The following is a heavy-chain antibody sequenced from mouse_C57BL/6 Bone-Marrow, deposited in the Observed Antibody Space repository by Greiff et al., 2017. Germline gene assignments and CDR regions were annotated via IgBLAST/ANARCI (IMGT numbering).Heavy chain of an antibody. D-gene: IGHD1-1*02. CDR1: GYTFTSYW. Sequence: QVQLQQPGAELVKPGASVKLSCKASGYTFTSYWMQWVKQRPGQGLEWIGEIDPSDSYTNYNQKFKGKATLTVDTSSSTAYMQLSSLTSEDSAVYYCARGWSREYYAMDYWGQGTSVTVSS. CDR3: ARGWSREYYAMDY. V-gene: IGHV1-50*01. CDR2: IDPSDSYT. J-gene: IGHJ4*01.